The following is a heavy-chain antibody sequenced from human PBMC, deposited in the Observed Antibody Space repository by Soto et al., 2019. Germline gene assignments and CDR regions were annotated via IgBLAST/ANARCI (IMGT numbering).Heavy chain of an antibody. CDR2: IIPIFGTA. V-gene: IGHV1-69*12. J-gene: IGHJ4*02. D-gene: IGHD6-19*01. Sequence: QVQLVQSGAEVKKPGSSVKVSCKASGGTFSSYAISWVRQAPGQVLEWMGGIIPIFGTANYAQKFQGRVTITADETTRTAYMELSSLRSEDTDVYYLARELEGPLYSSDPLRYWGQGTLVTVSS. CDR3: ARELEGPLYSSDPLRY. CDR1: GGTFSSYA.